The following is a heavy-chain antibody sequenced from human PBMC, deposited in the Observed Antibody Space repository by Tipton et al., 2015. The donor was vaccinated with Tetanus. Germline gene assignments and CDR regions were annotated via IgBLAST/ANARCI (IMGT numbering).Heavy chain of an antibody. V-gene: IGHV4-30-2*01. CDR2: IYQTDST. Sequence: TLSLTCTVSGGSVSNGSYYWNWIRQPPGQGLEWIGYIYQTDSTYYNPSLRSRLTISISRSKNQFSLKLTSVTAADTAVYYCVRGRGLGAYSFGFEYWGQGAQVIVSS. J-gene: IGHJ4*02. CDR1: GGSVSNGSYY. D-gene: IGHD5-18*01. CDR3: VRGRGLGAYSFGFEY.